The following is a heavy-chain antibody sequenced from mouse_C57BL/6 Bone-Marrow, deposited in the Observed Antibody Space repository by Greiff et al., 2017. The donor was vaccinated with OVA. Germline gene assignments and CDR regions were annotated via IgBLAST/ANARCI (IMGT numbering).Heavy chain of an antibody. D-gene: IGHD6-1*01. V-gene: IGHV14-4*01. CDR1: GFNIKDDY. CDR3: TTCAPFAY. Sequence: EVKVEESGAELVRPGASVKLSCTASGFNIKDDYMHWVKQRPEQGLEWIGWIDPENGDTEYASKFQGKATITADTSSNTAYLQLSSLTSEDTAVYYCTTCAPFAYWGQGTLVTVSA. CDR2: IDPENGDT. J-gene: IGHJ3*01.